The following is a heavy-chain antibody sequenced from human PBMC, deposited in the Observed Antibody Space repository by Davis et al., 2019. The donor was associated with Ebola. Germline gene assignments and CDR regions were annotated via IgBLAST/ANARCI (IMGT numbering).Heavy chain of an antibody. CDR1: GRSSSGYY. J-gene: IGHJ6*02. CDR2: INHSGST. Sequence: SETLSLTCAVYGRSSSGYYSSCIRQLPGKGLGWVGEINHSGSTNYNPSLKRRVTISVDTPKNQFSLKLSSVTAADTAVYYCARQRGPRGYSISWYFRYYGMDVWGQGTTVTVSS. CDR3: ARQRGPRGYSISWYFRYYGMDV. V-gene: IGHV4-34*01. D-gene: IGHD6-13*01.